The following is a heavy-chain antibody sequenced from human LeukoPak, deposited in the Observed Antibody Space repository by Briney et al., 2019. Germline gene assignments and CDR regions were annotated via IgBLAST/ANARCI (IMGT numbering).Heavy chain of an antibody. CDR3: AKDDQWGSGLGFFDY. V-gene: IGHV3-48*03. CDR1: GFTFSSYE. J-gene: IGHJ4*02. Sequence: GGSLRLSCAASGFTFSSYEMNWVRQAPGKGLEWVSYISSSGSTIYYADSVKGRFTISRDNAKNSLYLQMNSLRAEDTALYYCAKDDQWGSGLGFFDYWGQGTLVTVSS. CDR2: ISSSGSTI. D-gene: IGHD3-10*01.